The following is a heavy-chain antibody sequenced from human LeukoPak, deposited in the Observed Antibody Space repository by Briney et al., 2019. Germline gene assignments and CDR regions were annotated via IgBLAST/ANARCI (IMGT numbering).Heavy chain of an antibody. CDR2: IDYSGSS. CDR3: ARAYSDNSGYYPVGY. Sequence: SETLSLTCTVSGGSISSYHWSWLRQPPGKGLEWIGYIDYSGSSNYNPSLSGRVTISVDTSKNQVSLKLTSVTAADTAVYYCARAYSDNSGYYPVGYWGQGTQVTVSS. V-gene: IGHV4-59*01. D-gene: IGHD3-22*01. CDR1: GGSISSYH. J-gene: IGHJ4*02.